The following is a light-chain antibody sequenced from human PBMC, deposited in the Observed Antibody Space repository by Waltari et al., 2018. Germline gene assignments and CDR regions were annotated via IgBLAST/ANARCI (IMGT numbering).Light chain of an antibody. CDR2: DAS. CDR3: QQYNDWST. J-gene: IGKJ2*01. V-gene: IGKV1-5*01. CDR1: QSISDW. Sequence: DIQMTQSPSTLSASVGDRVTITCRASQSISDWLAWYQQKPGKAPKILIYDASTLESGVPSRFSGSGSGTEFTLTISSLQPDDFATYYCQQYNDWSTFGQGTKLEI.